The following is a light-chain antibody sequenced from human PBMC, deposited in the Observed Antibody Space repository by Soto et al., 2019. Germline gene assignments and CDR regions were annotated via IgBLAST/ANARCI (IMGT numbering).Light chain of an antibody. J-gene: IGLJ2*01. CDR1: SSNSGSHT. CDR2: SNT. Sequence: QAVVTQPPSASGTPGQTIAISCSGGSSNSGSHTVNWYQQLPGTAPRLLIYSNTQRPSGVPDRFSGSKSGTSASLAISGLQSEYEGDYYCAAWDDSLNGVVFGGGTKVTVL. V-gene: IGLV1-44*01. CDR3: AAWDDSLNGVV.